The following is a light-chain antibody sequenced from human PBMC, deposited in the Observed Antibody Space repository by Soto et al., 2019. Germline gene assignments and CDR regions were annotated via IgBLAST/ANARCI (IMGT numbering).Light chain of an antibody. V-gene: IGKV3-20*01. Sequence: EIVLTQSPGTLSLSPGERATLSCRASQSVSSTYLGWYQQKPGQAPMLLIYGASSRATGIPDRFSGSGSGTDFTLTISRLEPEDFEVYYFQQYGSSPPFTFGQGTKLEIK. J-gene: IGKJ2*01. CDR1: QSVSSTY. CDR3: QQYGSSPPFT. CDR2: GAS.